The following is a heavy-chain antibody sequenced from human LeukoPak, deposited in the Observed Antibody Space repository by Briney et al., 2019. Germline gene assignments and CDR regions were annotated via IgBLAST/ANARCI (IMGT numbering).Heavy chain of an antibody. V-gene: IGHV4-31*03. CDR2: IYYSGST. J-gene: IGHJ4*02. CDR1: GGSISSGGYY. CDR3: ARGPLRFLGGIDY. D-gene: IGHD3-3*01. Sequence: TLSLTCTVSGGSISSGGYYWSWIRQHPGKGLEWIGYIYYSGSTYYNPSPKSRVTISVDTSKNQFSLKLSSVTAADTAVYYCARGPLRFLGGIDYWGQGTLVTVSS.